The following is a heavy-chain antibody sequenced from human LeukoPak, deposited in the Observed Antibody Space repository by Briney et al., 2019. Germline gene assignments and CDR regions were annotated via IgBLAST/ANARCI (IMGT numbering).Heavy chain of an antibody. CDR1: GFTFSNAW. D-gene: IGHD3-10*01. CDR3: ASAYYDSGNYPYYFDY. J-gene: IGHJ4*02. V-gene: IGHV3-48*04. CDR2: ISGSGSVI. Sequence: GGSLRLSCAASGFTFSNAWMNWVRQAPGKGLEWVSYISGSGSVIYYADSVRGRFTISRDNAQNLLNLQMKSLRAEDTGVYYCASAYYDSGNYPYYFDYWGQGTLVTVSS.